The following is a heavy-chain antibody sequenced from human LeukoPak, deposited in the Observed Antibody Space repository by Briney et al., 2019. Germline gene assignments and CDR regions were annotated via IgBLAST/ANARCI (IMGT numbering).Heavy chain of an antibody. V-gene: IGHV4-39*07. CDR1: GGSISRSSYY. J-gene: IGHJ4*02. CDR3: ARTFYGAAFDY. CDR2: IFYTGST. Sequence: PSGTLSLTCTVSGGSISRSSYYWGWIRQPPGKGLEWIGSIFYTGSTYYNPSLKSRVTISVDTSTNHFSLKLSSVTAADTAVYYCARTFYGAAFDYWGQGTLVTVSS. D-gene: IGHD4-17*01.